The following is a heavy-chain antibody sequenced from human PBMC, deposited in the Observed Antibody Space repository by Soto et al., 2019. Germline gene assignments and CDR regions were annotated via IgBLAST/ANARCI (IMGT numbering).Heavy chain of an antibody. CDR1: GGTFSSYA. V-gene: IGHV1-69*01. D-gene: IGHD2-15*01. CDR3: ASRYCSGGSCYPNLYYFDY. CDR2: IIPIFGTA. J-gene: IGHJ4*02. Sequence: QVQLVQSGAEVKQNGSSVKVSCKASGGTFSSYAISLVRQAPGQGLEWMGGIIPIFGTANYAQKFQGRVTITADDSTSTAYMELSSLRSEDTAVYYCASRYCSGGSCYPNLYYFDYWGQGTLVTVSS.